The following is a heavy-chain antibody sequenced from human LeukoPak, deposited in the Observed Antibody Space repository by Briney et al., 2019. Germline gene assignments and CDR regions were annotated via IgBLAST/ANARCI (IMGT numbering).Heavy chain of an antibody. CDR1: GGSISSYY. V-gene: IGHV4-59*08. Sequence: SETLSLTCTVSGGSISSYYWSWIRQPAGKGLEWIGYIYYSGSTNYNPSLKSRVTISVDTSKNQFSLKLSSVTAADTAVYYCARQLSTAVAGFDPWGQGTLVTVSS. D-gene: IGHD6-19*01. CDR2: IYYSGST. CDR3: ARQLSTAVAGFDP. J-gene: IGHJ5*02.